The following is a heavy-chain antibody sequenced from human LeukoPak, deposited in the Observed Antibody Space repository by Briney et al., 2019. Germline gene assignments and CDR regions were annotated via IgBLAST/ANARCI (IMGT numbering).Heavy chain of an antibody. CDR2: IIPIFGTT. Sequence: ASVKVSCKASGGTFSSYAISWVRQAPGQGLEWMGGIIPIFGTTNYAQKFQGRVTITADESTSTVYMELSSLRSEDTAVYYCARVKSESGVVTGSYFDSWGQGTLVTVSS. V-gene: IGHV1-69*13. D-gene: IGHD3-3*01. CDR1: GGTFSSYA. J-gene: IGHJ4*02. CDR3: ARVKSESGVVTGSYFDS.